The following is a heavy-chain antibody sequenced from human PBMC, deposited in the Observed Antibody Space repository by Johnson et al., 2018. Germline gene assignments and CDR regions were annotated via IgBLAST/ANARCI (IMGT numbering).Heavy chain of an antibody. CDR1: GFTFSSHW. CDR2: IKQDGSEN. J-gene: IGHJ6*03. D-gene: IGHD4-17*01. V-gene: IGHV3-7*01. Sequence: VQLVESGGGLVQPGGSLRLSCAASGFTFSSHWMTWVRQAPGKGLEWVANIKQDGSENYYVDSVKGRFTISRDNAKNSLYLQMNSLRAEDTAVYYCAREGVTTVTKLSFRRYYSCNYMDVWGKGTTVTVSS. CDR3: AREGVTTVTKLSFRRYYSCNYMDV.